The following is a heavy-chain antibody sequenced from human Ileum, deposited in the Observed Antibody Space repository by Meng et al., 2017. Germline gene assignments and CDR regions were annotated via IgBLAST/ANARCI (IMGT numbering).Heavy chain of an antibody. CDR3: ARMGGYTYTYWFDP. V-gene: IGHV3-66*02. D-gene: IGHD5-18*01. CDR1: GVTVISYY. CDR2: IYTGGAT. J-gene: IGHJ5*02. Sequence: EGQLLGFGGGLVQPGGSLRRSCAASGVTVISYYMSWLRQAPGKGLEWVSVIYTGGATYYADSVKGRFTISRDNSENTLYLQMNSLRAEDTAVYYCARMGGYTYTYWFDPWGQGTLVTVSS.